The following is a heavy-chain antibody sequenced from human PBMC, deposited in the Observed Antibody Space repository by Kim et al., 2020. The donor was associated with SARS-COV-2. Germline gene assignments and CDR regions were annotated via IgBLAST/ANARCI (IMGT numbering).Heavy chain of an antibody. CDR1: GFIFSSYG. CDR2: VSYDGSNR. CDR3: AKDRTGDDYYYYYGMDV. J-gene: IGHJ6*02. D-gene: IGHD7-27*01. Sequence: GGSLRLSCAASGFIFSSYGMHWVRQAPGKGLEWVAVVSYDGSNRYYADSVKGRFTISRDNSKNTLYLQMNSLRAQDTAVYYCAKDRTGDDYYYYYGMDVWGQGTTVTVSS. V-gene: IGHV3-30*18.